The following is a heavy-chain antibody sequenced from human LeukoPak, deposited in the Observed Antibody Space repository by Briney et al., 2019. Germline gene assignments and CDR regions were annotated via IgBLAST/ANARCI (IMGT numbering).Heavy chain of an antibody. CDR1: GGSFSGYY. CDR2: INHSGST. CDR3: ARIPYYGSGLGGQNKIDY. D-gene: IGHD3-10*01. Sequence: PSETLSLTCAVYGGSFSGYYWSWIRQPPGKGLEWIGEINHSGSTNYNPPLKSRVTISVDTSKNQFSLKLSSVTAADTAVYYCARIPYYGSGLGGQNKIDYWGQGTLVTVSS. J-gene: IGHJ4*02. V-gene: IGHV4-34*01.